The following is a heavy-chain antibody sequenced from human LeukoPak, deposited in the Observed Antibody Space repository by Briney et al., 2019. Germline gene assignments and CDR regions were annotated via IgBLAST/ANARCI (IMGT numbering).Heavy chain of an antibody. CDR1: GFTFSSYW. D-gene: IGHD3-9*01. V-gene: IGHV3-74*01. CDR3: ARDQGGILTGYYTEFDY. Sequence: TGGSLRLSCAASGFTFSSYWMHWVRQAPGKGLVWVSRINSDGSSTSYADSVKGRFTISRDNAKNTLYLQMNSLRAEDTAVYYCARDQGGILTGYYTEFDYWGQGTLVTVSS. J-gene: IGHJ4*02. CDR2: INSDGSST.